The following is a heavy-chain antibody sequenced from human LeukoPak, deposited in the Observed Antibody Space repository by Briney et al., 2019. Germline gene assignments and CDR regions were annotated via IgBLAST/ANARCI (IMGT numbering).Heavy chain of an antibody. V-gene: IGHV4-34*01. Sequence: SETLSLTCAVYGGSLSGYYWSWIRQPPGKGLEWIGEINHSGSSNYNPSLKSRVTISVDTSKNQFSLKLSSVTAADTAVYYCARVRDGGSDAFDIWGQGTMVTVSS. D-gene: IGHD2-15*01. CDR3: ARVRDGGSDAFDI. J-gene: IGHJ3*02. CDR1: GGSLSGYY. CDR2: INHSGSS.